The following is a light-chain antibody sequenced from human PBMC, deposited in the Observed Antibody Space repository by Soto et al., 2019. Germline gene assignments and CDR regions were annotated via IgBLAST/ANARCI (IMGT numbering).Light chain of an antibody. V-gene: IGLV1-40*01. Sequence: QSVLTQPPSVSGAPGQRVTISCTGSSSNIGAGYDVHWYQLLPGTAPKLLIYANNNRPSGVPDRFSGSRSGTSASLAITRLQAEDEADYYCQSYDSSLSASVVFGGGTKLTVL. CDR2: ANN. CDR1: SSNIGAGYD. CDR3: QSYDSSLSASVV. J-gene: IGLJ2*01.